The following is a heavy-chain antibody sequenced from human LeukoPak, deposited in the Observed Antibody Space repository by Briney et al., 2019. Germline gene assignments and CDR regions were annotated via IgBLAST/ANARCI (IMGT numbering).Heavy chain of an antibody. CDR2: IYYSGST. V-gene: IGHV4-59*01. D-gene: IGHD3-22*01. J-gene: IGHJ4*02. CDR1: GDSINSFY. Sequence: SETLSPTCTVSGDSINSFYWSWIRRPPGKRLEWIGYIYYSGSTNYNPSLKSRLTIAVDTSKNQFSLRLNSVTAADTAVYYCARWSLHSSGWYFDSWGQGTLVTVSS. CDR3: ARWSLHSSGWYFDS.